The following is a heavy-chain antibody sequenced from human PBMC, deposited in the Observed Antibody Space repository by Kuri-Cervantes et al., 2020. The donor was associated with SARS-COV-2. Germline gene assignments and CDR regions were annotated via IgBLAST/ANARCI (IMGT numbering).Heavy chain of an antibody. V-gene: IGHV5-51*01. CDR3: ARDSSGWHNWFDP. CDR2: IYPGDSDT. Sequence: KVSCKGSGYSFTSYWIGWVRQMPGKGLEWMGIIYPGDSDTRYSPSFQGQVTISADTSISTAYMELSRLRSDDTAVYYCARDSSGWHNWFDPWGQGTLVTVSS. J-gene: IGHJ5*02. CDR1: GYSFTSYW. D-gene: IGHD6-19*01.